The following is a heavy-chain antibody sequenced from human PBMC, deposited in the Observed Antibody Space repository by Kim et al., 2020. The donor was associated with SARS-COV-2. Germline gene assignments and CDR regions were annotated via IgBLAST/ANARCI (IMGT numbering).Heavy chain of an antibody. CDR1: GYTFTSYA. Sequence: ASVKVSCKASGYTFTSYAMHWVRQAPGQRLEWMGRINAGNGDTEYSQRVQGRVTITRDTSASTAYMELSSLRSEDTAVYYCARDLPRFGGWFDPWGQGTLVTVSS. D-gene: IGHD3-10*01. CDR2: INAGNGDT. J-gene: IGHJ5*02. V-gene: IGHV1-3*01. CDR3: ARDLPRFGGWFDP.